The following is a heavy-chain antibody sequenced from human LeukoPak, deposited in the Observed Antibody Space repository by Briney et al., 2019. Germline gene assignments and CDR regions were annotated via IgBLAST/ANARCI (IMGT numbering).Heavy chain of an antibody. Sequence: KPSETLSFTCAVSGYSISSGYYWGWIRQPPGKGLEWIGSIYHSGGTYYNASLKSRVIISVDTSKNQFSLKLSSVTAADTAVYYCARRAADEAMIRGANPYFDYWGQGTLVTVSS. CDR2: IYHSGGT. CDR3: ARRAADEAMIRGANPYFDY. CDR1: GYSISSGYY. J-gene: IGHJ4*02. V-gene: IGHV4-38-2*01. D-gene: IGHD3-10*01.